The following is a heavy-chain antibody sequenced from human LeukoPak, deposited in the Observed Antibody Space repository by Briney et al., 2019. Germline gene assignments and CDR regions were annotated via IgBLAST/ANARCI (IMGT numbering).Heavy chain of an antibody. CDR1: GYTFTDYY. D-gene: IGHD1-1*01. CDR2: INPYSGGT. J-gene: IGHJ4*02. CDR3: ARERGVQLERKLDS. Sequence: ASVKVSCKASGYTFTDYYMHWVRQAPGHGLEWMGWINPYSGGTNYAQKFQGRVTMPRDSSISTAYMELSRLTSDDTAVYYCARERGVQLERKLDSWGQGTLVTVSS. V-gene: IGHV1-2*02.